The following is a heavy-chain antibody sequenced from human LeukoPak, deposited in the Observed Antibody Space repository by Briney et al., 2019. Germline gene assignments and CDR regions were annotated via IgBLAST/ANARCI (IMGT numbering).Heavy chain of an antibody. CDR2: ISYDGSNK. CDR1: GFTFSSYA. V-gene: IGHV3-30-3*01. D-gene: IGHD3-9*01. J-gene: IGHJ3*02. Sequence: PGRSLRLSCAASGFTFSSYAMHWVRQAPGKGLEWVAVISYDGSNKYYADSVKGRFTISRDNSKNTLYLQMNSLRAEDTAVYYCARDKFRAHYDILTGYYPVGAFDIWGQGTMVTVSS. CDR3: ARDKFRAHYDILTGYYPVGAFDI.